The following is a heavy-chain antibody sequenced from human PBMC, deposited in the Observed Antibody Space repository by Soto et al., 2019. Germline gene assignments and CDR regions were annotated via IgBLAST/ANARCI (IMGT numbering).Heavy chain of an antibody. CDR1: GYTFTSYG. CDR3: ARGGFVWEQLHYYYGMDV. Sequence: ASVKVSCKASGYTFTSYGISWVRQAPGQGLEWMGWISAYNGNTNYAQKLQGRVTMTTDTSTSTAYMELRSLRSDDTAVYYCARGGFVWEQLHYYYGMDVCGQRTTVTVSS. J-gene: IGHJ6*02. D-gene: IGHD1-26*01. V-gene: IGHV1-18*01. CDR2: ISAYNGNT.